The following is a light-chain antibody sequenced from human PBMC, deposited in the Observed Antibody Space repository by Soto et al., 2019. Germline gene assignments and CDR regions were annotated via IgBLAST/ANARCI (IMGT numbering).Light chain of an antibody. V-gene: IGKV3-20*01. J-gene: IGKJ1*01. CDR2: GAS. CDR1: QSVSSSY. CDR3: QQYGSSQT. Sequence: EIVLTQSPGTLSLSPGERATLSCRASQSVSSSYLAWYQQKPGQAPRLLIYGASSRDTGIPDRFSGSVCGTDFTLTISRLEPEDFAVYYCQQYGSSQTFGQGTKVEIK.